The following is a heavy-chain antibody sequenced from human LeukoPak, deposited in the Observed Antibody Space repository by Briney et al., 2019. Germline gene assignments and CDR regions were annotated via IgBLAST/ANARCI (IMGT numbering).Heavy chain of an antibody. CDR1: GGSFSGYY. CDR3: ARQDIVVVPAGRDYYGMDV. V-gene: IGHV4-34*01. Sequence: SETLSLTCAVYGGSFSGYYWSWLRQPPGKGLEWIGEINHSGSTNYNPSLKSRVTISVDTSKNQFSLKLSSVTAADTAVYYCARQDIVVVPAGRDYYGMDVWGQGTTVTVSS. J-gene: IGHJ6*02. D-gene: IGHD2-2*01. CDR2: INHSGST.